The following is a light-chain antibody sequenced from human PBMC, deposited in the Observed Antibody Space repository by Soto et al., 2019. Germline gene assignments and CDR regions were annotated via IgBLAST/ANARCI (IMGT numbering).Light chain of an antibody. V-gene: IGLV1-47*01. CDR3: AAWDDSLNGVV. CDR1: SSNIGSNY. CDR2: RNN. J-gene: IGLJ2*01. Sequence: QPVLTQPPSASGTPGQTVTISCSGSSSNIGSNYVYWYQQLPGTAPKLLIYRNNQRPSGVPDRFSGSKSGTSASLAISGLRSEDEADYYCAAWDDSLNGVVFGGGTKVTVL.